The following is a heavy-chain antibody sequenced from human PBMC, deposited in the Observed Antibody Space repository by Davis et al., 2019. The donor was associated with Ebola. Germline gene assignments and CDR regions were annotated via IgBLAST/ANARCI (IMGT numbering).Heavy chain of an antibody. CDR2: IYYSGST. CDR1: GDSIINDY. D-gene: IGHD3-10*01. CDR3: ASQGSLWFGELYFDY. V-gene: IGHV4-59*08. J-gene: IGHJ4*02. Sequence: MPSETLSLTCAVSGDSIINDYWSWIRQPPGKGLKWIGYIYYSGSTNYNPSLKSRVTISVDRSKNQFSLKLSSVTAADTAVYYCASQGSLWFGELYFDYWGQGTLVTVSS.